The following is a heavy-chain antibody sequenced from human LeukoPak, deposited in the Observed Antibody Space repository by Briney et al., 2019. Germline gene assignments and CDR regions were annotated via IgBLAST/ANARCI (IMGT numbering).Heavy chain of an antibody. D-gene: IGHD3-10*01. J-gene: IGHJ4*02. CDR1: GFTFSSYS. Sequence: PGGSLRLSCAASGFTFSSYSMNWVRQAPGKGLEWVSYISSSSSTIYYADSVKGRFTISRDNAKNSLYLQMNSLRAEDTAVYYCARHYGSGSYWGQGTLVTVSS. V-gene: IGHV3-48*01. CDR3: ARHYGSGSY. CDR2: ISSSSSTI.